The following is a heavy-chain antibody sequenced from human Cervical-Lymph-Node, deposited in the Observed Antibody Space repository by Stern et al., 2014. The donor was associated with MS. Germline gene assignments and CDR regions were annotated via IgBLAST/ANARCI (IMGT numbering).Heavy chain of an antibody. D-gene: IGHD1-1*01. CDR3: ARRHQTGTFDC. J-gene: IGHJ4*02. CDR1: GGSTSSIGYY. Sequence: VQLVESGPGLVRPSETLSLTCTVSGGSTSSIGYYWGWIRQPPGKGLEWIGSIYHSGDTYSNPSLKSRVTISVDTSQNHFPLNLSSVTAADTAVYYCARRHQTGTFDCWGQGALVTVSS. CDR2: IYHSGDT. V-gene: IGHV4-39*02.